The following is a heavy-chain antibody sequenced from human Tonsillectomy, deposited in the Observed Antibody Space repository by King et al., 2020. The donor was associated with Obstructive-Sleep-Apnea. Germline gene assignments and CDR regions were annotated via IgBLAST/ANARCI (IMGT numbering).Heavy chain of an antibody. CDR3: ARAAAWYYDTLTDNWFDP. V-gene: IGHV1-46*01. Sequence: VQLVESGAEVKKPGASVKVSCKASGYIFTSYYLHWVRQAPGQGLEWMGVINPSGGSTSDAQKFQGRVTMTRVTSTRTVYMERSSLRSEDTAVYYCARAAAWYYDTLTDNWFDPWGQGTLVTVSS. D-gene: IGHD3-9*01. J-gene: IGHJ5*02. CDR1: GYIFTSYY. CDR2: INPSGGST.